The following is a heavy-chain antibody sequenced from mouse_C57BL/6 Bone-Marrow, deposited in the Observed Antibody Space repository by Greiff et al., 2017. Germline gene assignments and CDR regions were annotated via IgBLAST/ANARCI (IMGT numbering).Heavy chain of an antibody. CDR2: IYPRSGNT. CDR3: ANLWLRRRRFAY. J-gene: IGHJ3*01. D-gene: IGHD2-2*01. Sequence: QVQLQQSGAELARPGASVKLSCKASGYTFTSYGISWVKQRTGQGLEWIGEIYPRSGNTYYNEKFKGKATLTADKSSSTAYMELRSLTSEDSGVYFCANLWLRRRRFAYWGQGTLVTVSA. V-gene: IGHV1-81*01. CDR1: GYTFTSYG.